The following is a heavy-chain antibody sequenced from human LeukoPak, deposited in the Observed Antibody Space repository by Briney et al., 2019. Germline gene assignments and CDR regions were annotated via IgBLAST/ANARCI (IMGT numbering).Heavy chain of an antibody. J-gene: IGHJ3*02. D-gene: IGHD4-17*01. CDR1: GFTFSTYA. V-gene: IGHV3-23*01. Sequence: PGGSLRISCAASGFTFSTYAMTWVRQAPGKGLEWVSTITGGGGVTYYADSVEGRFTISRDDSKNTLYLHMNSLRVEDTAVFYCAKPRRAVTIYSDAFDIWGQGTVVTLSS. CDR3: AKPRRAVTIYSDAFDI. CDR2: ITGGGGVT.